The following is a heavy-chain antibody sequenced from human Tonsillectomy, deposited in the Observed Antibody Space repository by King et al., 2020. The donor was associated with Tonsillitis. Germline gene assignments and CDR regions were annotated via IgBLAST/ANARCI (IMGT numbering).Heavy chain of an antibody. CDR2: ISGSSTYT. D-gene: IGHD3-16*01. V-gene: IGHV3-11*05. J-gene: IGHJ4*02. CDR3: ARGWGPFEY. Sequence: QVQLVESGGGLVKPGGSLRLSCVASGFTFSDYYMNWIRQAPGKGLEWVSDISGSSTYTNYADSVKGRFTISRDNAKNSLSLQMNSLRAEDTALYYCARGWGPFEYWGQGTLVTVSS. CDR1: GFTFSDYY.